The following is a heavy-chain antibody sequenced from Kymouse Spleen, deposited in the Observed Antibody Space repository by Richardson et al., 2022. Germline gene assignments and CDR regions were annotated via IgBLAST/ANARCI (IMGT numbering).Heavy chain of an antibody. J-gene: IGHJ6*02. V-gene: IGHV4-61*01. CDR1: GGSVSSGSYY. CDR2: IYYSGST. D-gene: IGHD2-15*01. Sequence: QVQLQESGPGLVKPSETLSLTCTVSGGSVSSGSYYWSWIRQPPGKGLEWIGYIYYSGSTNYNPSLKSRVTISVDTSKNQFSLKLSSVTAADTAVYYCARAGYCSGGSCGDYYYYGMDVWGQGTTVTVSS. CDR3: ARAGYCSGGSCGDYYYYGMDV.